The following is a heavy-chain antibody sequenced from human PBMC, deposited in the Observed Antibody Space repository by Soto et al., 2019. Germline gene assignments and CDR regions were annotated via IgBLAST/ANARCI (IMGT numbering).Heavy chain of an antibody. Sequence: ASVKVSCKASGYTFTSYDINWVRQATGQGLEWMGWMNPNSGNTGCAQKFQGRVTMTRNTSISTAYMELSSLRSEDTAVHYCARAGELWAARYYYYGMDVWGQGTTVTVSS. D-gene: IGHD3-10*01. V-gene: IGHV1-8*01. CDR2: MNPNSGNT. J-gene: IGHJ6*02. CDR1: GYTFTSYD. CDR3: ARAGELWAARYYYYGMDV.